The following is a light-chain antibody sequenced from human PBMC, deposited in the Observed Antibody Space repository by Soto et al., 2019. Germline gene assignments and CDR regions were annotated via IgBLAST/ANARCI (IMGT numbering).Light chain of an antibody. V-gene: IGLV2-14*03. CDR1: SSDIGHYDY. CDR3: SSFTTDSTYV. J-gene: IGLJ1*01. CDR2: TVS. Sequence: QSALTQPASVSGSPGQSITISCTGTSSDIGHYDYVSWYQQHPGKAPKLMIYTVSSRPSGVSQRFSGSKSGNTASLTISGLQAEDEADYYCSSFTTDSTYVFGTGTKLTVL.